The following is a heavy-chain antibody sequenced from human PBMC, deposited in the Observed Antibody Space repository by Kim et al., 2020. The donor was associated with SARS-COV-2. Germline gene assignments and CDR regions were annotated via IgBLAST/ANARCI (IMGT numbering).Heavy chain of an antibody. Sequence: SETLSLTCTVSGGSISSSSYYWGWIRQPPGKGLEWIGSIYYSGSTYYNPSLKRRVTISVDTSKNQFSLKLSSVTAADTAVYYCAREVYYDSSGYPHWGQGTLVTVSS. CDR2: IYYSGST. CDR3: AREVYYDSSGYPH. D-gene: IGHD3-22*01. J-gene: IGHJ4*02. V-gene: IGHV4-39*07. CDR1: GGSISSSSYY.